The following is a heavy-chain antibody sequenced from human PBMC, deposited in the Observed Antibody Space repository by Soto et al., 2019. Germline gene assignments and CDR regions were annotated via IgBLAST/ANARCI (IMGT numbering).Heavy chain of an antibody. D-gene: IGHD3-3*01. V-gene: IGHV3-30-3*01. CDR1: GFTFSSYA. CDR3: ARDKRDLRFLEWSYYFDY. Sequence: GGSLRLSCAASGFTFSSYAMHWVRQAPGKGLEWVDVISYDGSNKYYADSVKGRFTISRDNSKNTLYLQLNSLRAEDTAVYYCARDKRDLRFLEWSYYFDYWGQGTLVTVSS. J-gene: IGHJ4*02. CDR2: ISYDGSNK.